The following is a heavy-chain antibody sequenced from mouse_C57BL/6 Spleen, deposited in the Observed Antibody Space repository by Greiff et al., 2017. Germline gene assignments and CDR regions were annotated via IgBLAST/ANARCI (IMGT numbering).Heavy chain of an antibody. CDR1: GYSITSGYY. CDR3: ARDGGYGNYVGDYAMDY. J-gene: IGHJ4*01. CDR2: ISYDGSN. Sequence: EVHLVESGPGLVKPSQSLSLTCSVTGYSITSGYYWNWIRQFPGNKLEWMGYISYDGSNNYNPSLKNRISITRDTSKNQFFLKLNSVTTEDTATYYCARDGGYGNYVGDYAMDYWGQGTSVTVSS. D-gene: IGHD2-1*01. V-gene: IGHV3-6*01.